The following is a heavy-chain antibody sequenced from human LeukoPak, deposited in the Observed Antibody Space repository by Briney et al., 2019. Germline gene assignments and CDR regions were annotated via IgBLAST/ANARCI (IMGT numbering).Heavy chain of an antibody. V-gene: IGHV3-9*01. CDR1: GFTFDDYA. D-gene: IGHD1-26*01. J-gene: IGHJ4*02. CDR2: ISWNSGSI. CDR3: AKATVGATRPVYFDY. Sequence: SLRLSCAASGFTFDDYAMHWVRQAPGKGLEWVSGISWNSGSIGYADSVKGRFTISRDNAKNSLYLQMNSLRAEDTALYYCAKATVGATRPVYFDYWGQGTLVTVSS.